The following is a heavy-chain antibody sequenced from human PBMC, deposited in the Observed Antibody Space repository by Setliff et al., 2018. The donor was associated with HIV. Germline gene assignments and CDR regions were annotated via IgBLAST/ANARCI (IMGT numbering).Heavy chain of an antibody. CDR1: GYTFTSSA. CDR3: ARVPGLGWYDP. J-gene: IGHJ5*02. CDR2: INTGNGDT. V-gene: IGHV1-3*04. Sequence: ASVNVSCKASGYTFTSSAINWVRQAPGQRLEWIGWINTGNGDTEYSTKFQDRVTITMDTFATTAYMELSRLRPEDTGTYYCARVPGLGWYDPWGQGTLVTVSS.